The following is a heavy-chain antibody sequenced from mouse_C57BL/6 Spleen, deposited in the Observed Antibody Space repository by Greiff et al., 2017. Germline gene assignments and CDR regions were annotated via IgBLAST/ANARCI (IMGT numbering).Heavy chain of an antibody. CDR3: ARGGEFITTVVAAPYYAMDY. D-gene: IGHD1-1*01. CDR1: GYTFTSYG. J-gene: IGHJ4*01. Sequence: VQLQESGAELARPGASVKLSCKASGYTFTSYGISWVKQRTGQGLEWIGEIYPRSGNTYYNEKFKGKATLTADKSSSTAYMELRSLTSEDSAVYFCARGGEFITTVVAAPYYAMDYWGQGTSVTVSS. CDR2: IYPRSGNT. V-gene: IGHV1-81*01.